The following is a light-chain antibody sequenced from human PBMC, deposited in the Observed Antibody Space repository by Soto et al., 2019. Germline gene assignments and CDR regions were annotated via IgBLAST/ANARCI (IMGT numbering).Light chain of an antibody. CDR1: QSVSSN. Sequence: ERVITQAPATLSVSPGERATLSCRASQSVSSNLAWYQQKPGQAPRLLIYGASTRATGIPARFSGSGSGTEFTLTISSLQSEDFAVYYCQQYNNWPRTFGQRTKVDIK. CDR3: QQYNNWPRT. CDR2: GAS. J-gene: IGKJ1*01. V-gene: IGKV3-15*01.